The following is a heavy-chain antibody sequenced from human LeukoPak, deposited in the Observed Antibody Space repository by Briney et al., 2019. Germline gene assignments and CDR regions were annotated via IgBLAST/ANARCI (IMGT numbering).Heavy chain of an antibody. J-gene: IGHJ6*03. V-gene: IGHV1-8*03. CDR2: INPNSGNT. D-gene: IGHD3-10*01. CDR3: ARGRGSYHYYYYMDV. CDR1: GYTFTGYY. Sequence: SVKVSCKASGYTFTGYYMHWVRQAPGQGLEWMGWINPNSGNTGYAQKFQGRVTITRNTSISTAYMELSSLRSEDTAVYYCARGRGSYHYYYYMDVWGKGTTVTVSS.